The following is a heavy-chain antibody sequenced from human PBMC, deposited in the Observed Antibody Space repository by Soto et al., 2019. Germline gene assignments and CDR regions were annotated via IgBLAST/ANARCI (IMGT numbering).Heavy chain of an antibody. CDR1: GFTFSSYS. D-gene: IGHD6-19*01. CDR2: ISSSSSYI. CDR3: ARVGKKNTSQWLVLSEYYFDY. V-gene: IGHV3-21*01. J-gene: IGHJ4*02. Sequence: GGSLRLSCAASGFTFSSYSMNWVRQAPGKGLEWVSSISSSSSYIYYADSVKGPFTISRDNAKNSLYLQMNSLRAEDTAVYYCARVGKKNTSQWLVLSEYYFDYWGQGTLVTVSS.